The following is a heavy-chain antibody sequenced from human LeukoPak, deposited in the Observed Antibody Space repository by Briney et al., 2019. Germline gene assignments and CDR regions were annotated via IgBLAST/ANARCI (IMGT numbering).Heavy chain of an antibody. J-gene: IGHJ4*02. D-gene: IGHD6-13*01. CDR2: ISYDGSNK. V-gene: IGHV3-30*18. CDR3: AKALTYSSSDY. Sequence: GGSLRLSCAASGFTFSSYGMHWVRQAPGKGLEWVAVISYDGSNKYYADSVKGRFTISRDNSKNTLYLQMNSLRAEDTAVYYCAKALTYSSSDYWGQGTLVTVSS. CDR1: GFTFSSYG.